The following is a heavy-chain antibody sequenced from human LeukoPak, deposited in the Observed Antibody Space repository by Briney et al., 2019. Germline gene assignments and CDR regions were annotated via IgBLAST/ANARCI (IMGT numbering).Heavy chain of an antibody. D-gene: IGHD3/OR15-3a*01. CDR3: ARDYDFWGNNWFDP. J-gene: IGHJ5*02. V-gene: IGHV3-23*01. Sequence: GGSLRLSCSCAASEFTFSNYAMTWVRQAPGKGLEWVSLISGSGGSTYYADSVKGRFTISRDNSKNTLYLQMNSLRAEDTAVYYCARDYDFWGNNWFDPWGQGTLVTVSS. CDR2: ISGSGGST. CDR1: EFTFSNYA.